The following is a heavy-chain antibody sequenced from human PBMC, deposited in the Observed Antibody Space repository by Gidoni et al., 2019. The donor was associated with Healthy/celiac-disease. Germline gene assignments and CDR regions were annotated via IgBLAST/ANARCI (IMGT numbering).Heavy chain of an antibody. Sequence: EVQVEESGGGLVKPGGSLRLPCAASGFTFSNYARSWVRQAPGKGLEWVSNISGGGGRTDYADSVKGRFTISRDNSKNMLYLQMNSLRVEDTAVYYCANRGASSGHFDYWGQGTLVTVSS. CDR3: ANRGASSGHFDY. J-gene: IGHJ4*02. CDR1: GFTFSNYA. D-gene: IGHD6-19*01. V-gene: IGHV3-23*04. CDR2: ISGGGGRT.